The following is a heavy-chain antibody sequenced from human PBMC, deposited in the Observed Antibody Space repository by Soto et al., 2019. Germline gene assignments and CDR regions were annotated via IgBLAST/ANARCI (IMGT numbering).Heavy chain of an antibody. V-gene: IGHV3-48*03. CDR3: GVSRFLGQGMDV. J-gene: IGHJ6*02. CDR1: GFAFSTFE. CDR2: ISSGSSAV. Sequence: GGSLRLSCLASGFAFSTFEMNWVRQAPGKGLEWVSYISSGSSAVYYADSVKGRFTISRDNAKNFLYLQMNSLRVEDTALYFCGVSRFLGQGMDVWGQGTTVTVSS. D-gene: IGHD3-3*01.